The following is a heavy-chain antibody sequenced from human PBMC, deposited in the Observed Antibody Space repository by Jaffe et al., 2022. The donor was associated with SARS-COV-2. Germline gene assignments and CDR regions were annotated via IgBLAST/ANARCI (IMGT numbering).Heavy chain of an antibody. V-gene: IGHV1-69*02. Sequence: QVQLVQSGAEVKKPGSSVKVSCKASGGTFSSYTISWVRQAPGQGLEWMGRIIPILGIANYAQKFQGRVTITADKSTSTAYMELSSLRSEDTAVYYCARAGTVTTASYYYGMDVWGQGTTVTVSS. J-gene: IGHJ6*02. CDR2: IIPILGIA. CDR3: ARAGTVTTASYYYGMDV. D-gene: IGHD4-4*01. CDR1: GGTFSSYT.